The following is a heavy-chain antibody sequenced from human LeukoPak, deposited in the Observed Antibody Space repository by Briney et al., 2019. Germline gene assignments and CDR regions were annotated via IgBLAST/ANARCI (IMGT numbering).Heavy chain of an antibody. CDR3: ARAVADYYYAMDV. D-gene: IGHD4-23*01. Sequence: SQTLSLTCTVSGGSISSGGYYWSWIRQHPGKGLEWIGYIYYSGSTYYNPSLKSRVTISVDTSKNQFSLKLSSVTAADTAVYYCARAVADYYYAMDVWGQGTTVTVSS. J-gene: IGHJ6*02. CDR1: GGSISSGGYY. V-gene: IGHV4-31*03. CDR2: IYYSGST.